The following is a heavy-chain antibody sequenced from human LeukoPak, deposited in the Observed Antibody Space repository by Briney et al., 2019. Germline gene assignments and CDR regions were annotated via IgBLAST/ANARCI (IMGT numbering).Heavy chain of an antibody. V-gene: IGHV1-2*02. Sequence: ASVKVSCKASGYTFTGHYMHWVRQAPGQGLEWMGWINPNSGGTNYAQKFQGRVTMTRDTSISTAYMELSRLRSDDTAVYYCARNYGDYALYYYYYYMDVWGKGTTVTVSS. CDR2: INPNSGGT. CDR1: GYTFTGHY. CDR3: ARNYGDYALYYYYYYMDV. J-gene: IGHJ6*03. D-gene: IGHD4-17*01.